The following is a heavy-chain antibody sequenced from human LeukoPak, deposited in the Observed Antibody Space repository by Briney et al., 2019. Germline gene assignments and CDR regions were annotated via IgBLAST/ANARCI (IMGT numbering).Heavy chain of an antibody. Sequence: GGSLRLSCAAYGFTFSDYYMSWIRQAPGKGLEWVSYISSSGSTIYYADSVKGRFTISRDNAKNSLYLQMNSLRAEDTAVYYCARHRISSGYYYYYFDYWGQGTLVTVSS. CDR3: ARHRISSGYYYYYFDY. CDR2: ISSSGSTI. J-gene: IGHJ4*02. CDR1: GFTFSDYY. V-gene: IGHV3-11*01. D-gene: IGHD3-22*01.